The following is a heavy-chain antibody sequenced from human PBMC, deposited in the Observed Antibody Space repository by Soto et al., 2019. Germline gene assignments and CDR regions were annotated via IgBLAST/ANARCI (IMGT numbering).Heavy chain of an antibody. CDR2: ISPGNGNT. D-gene: IGHD2-15*01. V-gene: IGHV1-3*01. Sequence: ASVKVSCKAFGYSFSIYAMHWVRQAPGQGLEWMGWISPGNGNTKYSQKFQGRVTITRDTSASTAYMELSSLGSEDTAVYYCARAFRAYCSHGSCSYTVGYCGQGTLVTVSS. CDR1: GYSFSIYA. J-gene: IGHJ4*02. CDR3: ARAFRAYCSHGSCSYTVGY.